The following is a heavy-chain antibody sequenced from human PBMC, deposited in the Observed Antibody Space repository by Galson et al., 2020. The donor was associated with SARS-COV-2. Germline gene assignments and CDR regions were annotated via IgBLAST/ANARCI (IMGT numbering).Heavy chain of an antibody. Sequence: GESLKISCVASGFTFSSYGMHWVRQAPGKGLEWVAVISYDGSNKYYADSVKGRFTISRDNSKNTLYLQMNSLRAEDTAGYYCATESPLEGFGDYWGQGTLVTVSS. CDR3: ATESPLEGFGDY. V-gene: IGHV3-30*03. J-gene: IGHJ4*02. CDR1: GFTFSSYG. D-gene: IGHD3-10*01. CDR2: ISYDGSNK.